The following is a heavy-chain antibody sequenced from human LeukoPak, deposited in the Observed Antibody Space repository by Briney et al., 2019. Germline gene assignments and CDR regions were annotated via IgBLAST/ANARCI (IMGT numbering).Heavy chain of an antibody. V-gene: IGHV3-21*01. D-gene: IGHD6-19*01. Sequence: PGGSLRLSCAASGFIFSSYSMNWVRQAPGKGLEWVSSISSSSSYIYYADSVKGRFTISRDNAKNSLYLQMNSLRAEDTAVYYCARAPPWEQWLETNRYFDYWGQGTLVTVSS. CDR2: ISSSSSYI. CDR3: ARAPPWEQWLETNRYFDY. J-gene: IGHJ4*02. CDR1: GFIFSSYS.